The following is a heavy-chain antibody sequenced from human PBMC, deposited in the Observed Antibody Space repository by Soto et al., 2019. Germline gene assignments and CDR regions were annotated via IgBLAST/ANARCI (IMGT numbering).Heavy chain of an antibody. CDR2: IKSKTHGGTT. CDR3: TTDSRFLEWSSYYYGMDV. D-gene: IGHD3-3*01. V-gene: IGHV3-15*01. J-gene: IGHJ6*02. Sequence: GGSLRLSCAASGFTFTNAWMSWVRQAPGKGLEWVGRIKSKTHGGTTDFATPVKGRFTISRDDSKNTLYLQMNSLKTEDTAVYYCTTDSRFLEWSSYYYGMDVWGQGTTVTVSS. CDR1: GFTFTNAW.